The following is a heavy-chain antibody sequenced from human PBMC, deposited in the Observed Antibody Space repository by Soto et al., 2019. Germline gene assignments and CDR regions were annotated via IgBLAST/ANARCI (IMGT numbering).Heavy chain of an antibody. CDR1: GFKFSNNA. J-gene: IGHJ5*02. CDR2: IGGSGGFP. V-gene: IGHV3-23*01. CDR3: VRDHLAFQVEAATNWFDP. D-gene: IGHD1-1*01. Sequence: LRLSCAASGFKFSNNAMSWVRLAPGKGLEWVSGIGGSGGFPSYADSAKGRFTISRDNFNNTLFLQMDSLRVEDTAVYYCVRDHLAFQVEAATNWFDPWGQGTLVTVSS.